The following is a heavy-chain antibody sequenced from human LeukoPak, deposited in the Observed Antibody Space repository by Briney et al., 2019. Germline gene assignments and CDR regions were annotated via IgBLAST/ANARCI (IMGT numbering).Heavy chain of an antibody. J-gene: IGHJ4*02. CDR1: GCTFSTYW. CDR3: VRGCGRASCPYFFDS. D-gene: IGHD2-2*01. Sequence: GGSLRLSCAASGCTFSTYWMSWVRQAPGKGLEWVATIRQDGNEKHYVDSVKGRFPISRDNAKNSLYLQMNSLTVEDTAVYYCVRGCGRASCPYFFDSWGQGTLVTVS. V-gene: IGHV3-7*01. CDR2: IRQDGNEK.